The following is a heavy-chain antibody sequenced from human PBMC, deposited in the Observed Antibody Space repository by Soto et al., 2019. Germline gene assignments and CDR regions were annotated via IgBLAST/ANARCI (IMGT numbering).Heavy chain of an antibody. CDR2: MNPNSGNT. D-gene: IGHD6-19*01. Sequence: GASVKVSCKASGYTFTSYDINWVRQATGQGLEWMGWMNPNSGNTGYAQKFQGRVTMTRNTSISTAYMELSSLRSEDTAVYYCASRIAVAGTSFDYWGQGTLVTVSS. CDR1: GYTFTSYD. CDR3: ASRIAVAGTSFDY. J-gene: IGHJ4*02. V-gene: IGHV1-8*01.